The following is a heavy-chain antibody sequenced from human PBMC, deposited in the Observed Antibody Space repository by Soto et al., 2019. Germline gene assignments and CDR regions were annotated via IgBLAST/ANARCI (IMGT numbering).Heavy chain of an antibody. J-gene: IGHJ1*01. CDR2: ISGSGDST. V-gene: IGHV3-23*01. CDR1: GFTFSSYA. CDR3: AKGVPGIAVAGTGYFQH. Sequence: EVQLLESGGGLVQPGGSLRLSCAASGFTFSSYAMSWVRQAPGKGLEWVSGISGSGDSTYYADSVKGRFTISRDNSKNTLNLQMNGLRAEDTAVYYCAKGVPGIAVAGTGYFQHWGQGTLVTVSS. D-gene: IGHD6-19*01.